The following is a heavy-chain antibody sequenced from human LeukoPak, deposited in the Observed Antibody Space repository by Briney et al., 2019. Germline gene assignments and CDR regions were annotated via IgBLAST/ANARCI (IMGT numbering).Heavy chain of an antibody. V-gene: IGHV3-23*01. D-gene: IGHD2-2*03. CDR2: ISGSGGST. Sequence: GGSLRLSCAASGFTFSSYAMSWVRQAPGKGLEWVSAISGSGGSTYYADSVKGRFTISRDNSKNTLYLQMNSLRAEDTAVYYCAKDGYCSSTSCYAPVDYWGQGTLVTVSS. CDR3: AKDGYCSSTSCYAPVDY. CDR1: GFTFSSYA. J-gene: IGHJ4*02.